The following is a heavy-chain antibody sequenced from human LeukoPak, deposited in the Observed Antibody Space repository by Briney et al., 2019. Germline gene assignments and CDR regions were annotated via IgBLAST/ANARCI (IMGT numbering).Heavy chain of an antibody. CDR3: ARDRGSNNYFDH. CDR2: ISSRGTTT. J-gene: IGHJ4*02. Sequence: GGSLRLSCLASGFTFRDYYMTWIRQAPGKGLEWISFISSRGTTTDYADSVKGRFTISRDNANSSLFLQMNSLRAEDTALYYCARDRGSNNYFDHWGQGTLVAVSS. CDR1: GFTFRDYY. D-gene: IGHD2-2*01. V-gene: IGHV3-11*01.